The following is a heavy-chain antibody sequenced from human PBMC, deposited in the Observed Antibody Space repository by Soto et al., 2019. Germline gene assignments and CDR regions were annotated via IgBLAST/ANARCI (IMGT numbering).Heavy chain of an antibody. V-gene: IGHV3-64*02. CDR1: GFTFSTYA. J-gene: IGHJ4*02. CDR2: ISSNGDST. CDR3: ARGASSWYAHFFDY. Sequence: GESLKISCAASGFTFSTYAMHWVRQAPGKGLEYVSAISSNGDSTYYADSVKGRFTISRDNSKNTLYLQMGSLRAEDMAVYYCARGASSWYAHFFDYWGQGARVTVSS. D-gene: IGHD6-13*01.